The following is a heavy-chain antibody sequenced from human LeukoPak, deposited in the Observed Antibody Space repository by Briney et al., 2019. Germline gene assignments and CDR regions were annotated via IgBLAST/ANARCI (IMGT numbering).Heavy chain of an antibody. V-gene: IGHV3-21*01. Sequence: GGSLRHSCAASWFNFKCYIMLGVRQAPGKGLEWVSSISPSSSYIFYADSVKGRFTISRDNAKTSLYLQLNSLGNEVTAVYFCARPYYAGVCTRGPADVWYFDYWGQGTLVTASS. CDR3: ARPYYAGVCTRGPADVWYFDY. CDR2: ISPSSSYI. CDR1: WFNFKCYI. D-gene: IGHD2-21*02. J-gene: IGHJ4*02.